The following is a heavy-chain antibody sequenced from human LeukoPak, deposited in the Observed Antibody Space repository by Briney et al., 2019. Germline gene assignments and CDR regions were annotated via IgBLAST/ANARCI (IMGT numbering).Heavy chain of an antibody. CDR3: ARDGRGAFEY. CDR2: ISGASERT. CDR1: GFSFGNYA. V-gene: IGHV3-23*01. D-gene: IGHD3-10*01. Sequence: GGSLRLSCAASGFSFGNYAMSWVRQAPGKGLEWVSAISGASERTYYADSVRGRFAISRDNSKNTVSLQMNSLRAEDTAVYYCARDGRGAFEYWGQGILVTVSS. J-gene: IGHJ4*02.